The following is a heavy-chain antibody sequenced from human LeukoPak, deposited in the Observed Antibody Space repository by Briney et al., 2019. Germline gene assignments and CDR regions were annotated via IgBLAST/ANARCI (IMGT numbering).Heavy chain of an antibody. CDR3: ARTDYDFWSGTARRYYYYYMDV. Sequence: ASVKVSCKASGYTFTSYDINWVRQATGQGLEWMGWMNPDIGNTGYAQNFQGRVTITRNTSISTAYMELSSLRSEDTAVYYCARTDYDFWSGTARRYYYYYMDVWGKGTTVTVSS. CDR1: GYTFTSYD. J-gene: IGHJ6*03. CDR2: MNPDIGNT. V-gene: IGHV1-8*03. D-gene: IGHD3-3*01.